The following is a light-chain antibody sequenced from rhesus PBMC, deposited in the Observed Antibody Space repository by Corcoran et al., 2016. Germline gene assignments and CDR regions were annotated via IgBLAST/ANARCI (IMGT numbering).Light chain of an antibody. CDR2: YAI. V-gene: IGKV1S14*01. CDR3: HQPNSYPSS. J-gene: IGKJ2*01. CDR1: QGISNQ. Sequence: DIQMTQSPSSLSASLGDTVTITCRASQGISNQLAWYQQKPGKAPKPLIYYAINLESGVPSRFSGSGSGTDFTLPIIRLQPDDFASYYCHQPNSYPSSFGQGTKVEIK.